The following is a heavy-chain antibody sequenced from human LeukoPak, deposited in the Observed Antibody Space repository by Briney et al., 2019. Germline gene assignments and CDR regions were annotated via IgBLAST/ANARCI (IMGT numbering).Heavy chain of an antibody. D-gene: IGHD3-10*01. CDR3: ARGGAGFGELKIDYYYMDV. CDR2: IIPILGIA. V-gene: IGHV1-69*02. J-gene: IGHJ6*03. Sequence: EASVKVSCKASGGTFSSYTISWVRQAPGQGLEWMGRIIPILGIANYAQKFQGRVTITADKSTSTAYMELSSLRSEDTAVYYCARGGAGFGELKIDYYYMDVWGKGTTVTVSS. CDR1: GGTFSSYT.